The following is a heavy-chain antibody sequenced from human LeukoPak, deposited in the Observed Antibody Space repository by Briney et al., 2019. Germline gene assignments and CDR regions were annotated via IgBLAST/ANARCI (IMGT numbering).Heavy chain of an antibody. CDR3: ARAGSSGGYHDY. CDR2: INRSGST. J-gene: IGHJ4*02. V-gene: IGHV4-34*01. D-gene: IGHD2-15*01. CDR1: GGAFSGYY. Sequence: SETLSLTCAVYGGAFSGYYWSWFRQPPGKGLEWIGEINRSGSTNYNPSLKSRFTISVDTSKNQFSLKLNSVTAADTGVYYCARAGSSGGYHDYWGQGALVTVSS.